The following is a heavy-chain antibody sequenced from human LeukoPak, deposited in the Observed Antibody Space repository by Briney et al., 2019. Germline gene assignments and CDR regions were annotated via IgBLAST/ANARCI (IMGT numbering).Heavy chain of an antibody. D-gene: IGHD3-22*01. CDR2: IYHSGST. J-gene: IGHJ5*02. CDR1: GGSISSGGYS. CDR3: ASGARDYYDSSGSRSWFDP. Sequence: SQTLSLTCTVSGGSISSGGYSWSWIRQPPGKGLEWIGYIYHSGSTYYNPSLKSRVTISVDRSKNQFSLKLSSVTAADTAVYYCASGARDYYDSSGSRSWFDPWGQGTLVTVSS. V-gene: IGHV4-30-2*01.